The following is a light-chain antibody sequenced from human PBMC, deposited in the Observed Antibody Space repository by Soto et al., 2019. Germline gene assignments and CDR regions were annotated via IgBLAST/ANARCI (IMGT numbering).Light chain of an antibody. J-gene: IGKJ4*01. CDR3: QQRSNL. Sequence: EIVLTQSPATLSLSPGERATLSCRASQSVSSYLAWYQQKPGQAPRLLIYDASNRATGIPARFSGSGSGTAFTLTISSLEPEDFAVYYCQQRSNLFGGGTKVEIK. V-gene: IGKV3-11*01. CDR2: DAS. CDR1: QSVSSY.